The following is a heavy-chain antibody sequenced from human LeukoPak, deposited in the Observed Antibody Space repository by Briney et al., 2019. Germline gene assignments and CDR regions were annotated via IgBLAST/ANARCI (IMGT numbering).Heavy chain of an antibody. V-gene: IGHV3-23*01. CDR3: AKDLVSGRPSLAFDI. J-gene: IGHJ3*02. CDR2: ISGSGGST. Sequence: PGGSLRLSCVASGFTFSSYAMSWVRQAPGKGLEWVSAISGSGGSTYYTDSVKGRFTISRDNSKNTLYLQMNSLRAEDTAVYYCAKDLVSGRPSLAFDIWGQGTMVTVSS. D-gene: IGHD1-26*01. CDR1: GFTFSSYA.